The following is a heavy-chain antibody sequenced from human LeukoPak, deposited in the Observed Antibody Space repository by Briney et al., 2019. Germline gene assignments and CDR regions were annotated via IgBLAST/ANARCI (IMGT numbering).Heavy chain of an antibody. CDR2: IYTSGST. CDR3: ARVGAAAGTIGAFDI. CDR1: VGSISIYY. J-gene: IGHJ3*02. D-gene: IGHD6-13*01. Sequence: SETLSLTCTVSVGSISIYYGIWIRQPAGKRLEWIGHIYTSGSTIYNPSLKRRATMSVDTTKNQYSMKLSYVTAADTAVYYCARVGAAAGTIGAFDIWGQGKMVSVSS. V-gene: IGHV4-4*07.